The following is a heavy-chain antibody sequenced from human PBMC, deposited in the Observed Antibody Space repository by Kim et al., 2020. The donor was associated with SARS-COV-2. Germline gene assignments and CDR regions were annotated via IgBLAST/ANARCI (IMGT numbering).Heavy chain of an antibody. CDR2: TFYRSRWYN. Sequence: SQTLSLTCAISGDSVSGNDATWNWIRQSPSRGIEWLARTFYRSRWYNEYSVSVKSRITINSDTSKNQFSLQLSSVTPEDTAVYYCARGGGYNSGWAFDYWGQGILVTVSS. CDR3: ARGGGYNSGWAFDY. V-gene: IGHV6-1*01. D-gene: IGHD6-19*01. CDR1: GDSVSGNDAT. J-gene: IGHJ4*01.